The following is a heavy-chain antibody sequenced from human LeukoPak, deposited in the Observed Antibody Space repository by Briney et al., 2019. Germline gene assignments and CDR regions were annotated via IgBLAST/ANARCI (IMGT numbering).Heavy chain of an antibody. CDR1: GFTFSSYS. CDR2: ITSSSSYI. CDR3: ARGFYYDSSGYYLQPDY. J-gene: IGHJ4*02. D-gene: IGHD3-22*01. V-gene: IGHV3-21*01. Sequence: GGSLRLSCAASGFTFSSYSMNWVRQAPGKGLEWVSSITSSSSYIYYADSVKGRFTISRDNAKNSLYLQMNSLRAEDTAVYYCARGFYYDSSGYYLQPDYWGQGTLVTVSS.